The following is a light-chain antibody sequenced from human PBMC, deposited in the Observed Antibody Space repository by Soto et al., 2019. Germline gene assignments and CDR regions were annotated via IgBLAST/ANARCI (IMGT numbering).Light chain of an antibody. CDR1: QGIRND. V-gene: IGKV1-17*01. J-gene: IGKJ1*01. CDR2: AAS. CDR3: QQYETFSGT. Sequence: DIQMSQSPSSLSASVGDRVTITCRASQGIRNDLGWYQQKPGKAPKRLIYAASSLQSGVPSRFSGSGSGTEFTLTIASLQPDDFATYYCQQYETFSGTFGPGTKVDIK.